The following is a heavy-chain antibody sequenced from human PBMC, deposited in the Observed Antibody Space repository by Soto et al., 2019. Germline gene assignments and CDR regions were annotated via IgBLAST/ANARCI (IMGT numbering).Heavy chain of an antibody. D-gene: IGHD4-17*01. CDR2: IYPGDSDT. Sequence: PGESLKISCKGSGYSFTSYWIGWVRQMPGKGLEWMGIIYPGDSDTRYSPSFQGQVTISADKSISTAYLQWSSLKASDTAMYYCARHDCGDYVAHAAFDIWGQGTMVTVSS. CDR1: GYSFTSYW. V-gene: IGHV5-51*01. J-gene: IGHJ3*02. CDR3: ARHDCGDYVAHAAFDI.